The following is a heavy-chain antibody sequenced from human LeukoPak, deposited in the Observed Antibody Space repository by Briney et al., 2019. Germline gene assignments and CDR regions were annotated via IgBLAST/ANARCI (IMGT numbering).Heavy chain of an antibody. CDR2: IYHSGST. V-gene: IGHV4-38-2*02. CDR1: GYSISSGYY. CDR3: AREFDYYDSSGYYSGPNYFDY. J-gene: IGHJ4*02. Sequence: PSETPSLTCTVSGYSISSGYYWGWIRQPPGKGLEWIGSIYHSGSTYYNPSLKSRVTISVDTSKNQFSLKLSSVTAADTAVYYCAREFDYYDSSGYYSGPNYFDYWGQGTLVTVSS. D-gene: IGHD3-22*01.